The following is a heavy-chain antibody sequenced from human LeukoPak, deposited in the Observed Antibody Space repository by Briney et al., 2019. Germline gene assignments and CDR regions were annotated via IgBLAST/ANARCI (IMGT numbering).Heavy chain of an antibody. CDR2: ISGSGGST. D-gene: IGHD1-26*01. J-gene: IGHJ3*02. Sequence: GGSLRLSCAASGFTFSSYAMSWVRQAPGKGLEWVSAISGSGGSTYYADSVKGRFTISRDNSKNTLYLQTNSLRAEDTAVYYCAKDPTRIQWESDAFDIWGQGTMVTVSS. CDR1: GFTFSSYA. CDR3: AKDPTRIQWESDAFDI. V-gene: IGHV3-23*01.